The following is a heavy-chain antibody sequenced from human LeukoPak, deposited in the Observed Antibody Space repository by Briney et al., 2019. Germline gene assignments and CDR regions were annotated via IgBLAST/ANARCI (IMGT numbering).Heavy chain of an antibody. J-gene: IGHJ6*03. Sequence: SETLSLTCTVSGGSISSYYWSWIRQPPGKGLEWIGYIYYSGSTNYNPSLKSRVTISVDTSKNQFSLKLSSVTAADTAVYYCARGHHYDILTGYYGMWYMDVWGKGTTVIISS. CDR2: IYYSGST. D-gene: IGHD3-9*01. CDR1: GGSISSYY. CDR3: ARGHHYDILTGYYGMWYMDV. V-gene: IGHV4-59*01.